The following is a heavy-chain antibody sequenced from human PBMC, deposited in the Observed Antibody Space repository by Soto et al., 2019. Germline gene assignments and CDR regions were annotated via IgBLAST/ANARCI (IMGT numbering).Heavy chain of an antibody. V-gene: IGHV3-23*01. CDR2: LSGSDGRT. Sequence: EVQLLESGGGLVQPGGSLRLSCAASGFTFSTYGMSWVRQAPGKGLEWISGLSGSDGRTTYADSVKGRFTISRDNSKNTLYLQMDTLRVEDTAVYYCAKDSGYDSTDWGQGTLVTVSS. CDR1: GFTFSTYG. J-gene: IGHJ4*02. CDR3: AKDSGYDSTD. D-gene: IGHD3-22*01.